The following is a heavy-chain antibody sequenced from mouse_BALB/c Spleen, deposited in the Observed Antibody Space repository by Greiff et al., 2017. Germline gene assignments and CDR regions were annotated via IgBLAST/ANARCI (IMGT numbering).Heavy chain of an antibody. CDR2: IYLGDGDT. V-gene: IGHV1-82*01. D-gene: IGHD1-1*01. CDR1: GYAFSSSW. CDR3: ARTYYYGSSWDY. J-gene: IGHJ2*01. Sequence: QVQLKQSGPELVKPGASVKISCKASGYAFSSSWMNWVKQRPGQGLEWIGRIYLGDGDTNYNGKFKGKATLTADKSSSTAYMQLSSLTSVDSAVYFCARTYYYGSSWDYWGQGTTLTVSS.